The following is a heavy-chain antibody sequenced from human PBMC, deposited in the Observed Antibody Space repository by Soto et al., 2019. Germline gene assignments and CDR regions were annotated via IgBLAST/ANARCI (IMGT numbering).Heavy chain of an antibody. D-gene: IGHD6-13*01. CDR1: GGSISSYY. CDR2: IYYSGST. V-gene: IGHV4-59*12. J-gene: IGHJ5*02. Sequence: PSETLSLTCTVSGGSISSYYWSWIRQPPGKGLEWIGYIYYSGSTYYNPSLKSRVTISVDTSKNQFSLKLSSVTAADTAVYYCARERPDGSRLDPWGQGTLGTVSS. CDR3: ARERPDGSRLDP.